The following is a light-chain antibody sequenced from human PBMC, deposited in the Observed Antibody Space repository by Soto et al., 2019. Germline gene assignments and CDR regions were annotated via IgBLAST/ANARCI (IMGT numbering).Light chain of an antibody. CDR3: CSYAGNYAFV. J-gene: IGLJ2*01. Sequence: QSALTQPRSVSGSPGQSVTVSCTGTSNDVGAYIYVSWYQQHPGKAPRLMIYDVNKWPSGVPDRFAGSKSGNTASLTISALPAEDEADYFCCSYAGNYAFVFGGGTQLTVL. V-gene: IGLV2-11*01. CDR2: DVN. CDR1: SNDVGAYIY.